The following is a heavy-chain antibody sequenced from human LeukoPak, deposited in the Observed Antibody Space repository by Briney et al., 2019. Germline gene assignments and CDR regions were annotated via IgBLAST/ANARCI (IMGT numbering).Heavy chain of an antibody. D-gene: IGHD3-3*01. V-gene: IGHV1-18*01. CDR3: ARTQYYDFWSGYTELFDY. J-gene: IGHJ4*02. CDR2: IGAYNGNT. Sequence: ASVKVSCKASGYTFTSYGISWVRQAPGQGLEWMGWIGAYNGNTNYAQKLQGRVTMTTDTSTSTAYMELRSLRSDDTAVYYCARTQYYDFWSGYTELFDYWGQGTLVTVSS. CDR1: GYTFTSYG.